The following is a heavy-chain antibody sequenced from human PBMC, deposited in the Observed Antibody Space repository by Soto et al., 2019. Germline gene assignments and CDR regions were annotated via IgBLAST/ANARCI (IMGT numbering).Heavy chain of an antibody. CDR2: IYHSGST. CDR3: ARTLDGQYYYGSGSSPRWFDP. V-gene: IGHV4-30-2*01. J-gene: IGHJ5*02. D-gene: IGHD3-10*01. Sequence: PSETLSLTCAASGGSICSGDYSWSWIRQLPGKGLERIGYIYHSGSTYYNPSLKSRVTISVDTSKNQFSLKLSSVTAADTAVYYCARTLDGQYYYGSGSSPRWFDPWGQGNLVTVSS. CDR1: GGSICSGDYS.